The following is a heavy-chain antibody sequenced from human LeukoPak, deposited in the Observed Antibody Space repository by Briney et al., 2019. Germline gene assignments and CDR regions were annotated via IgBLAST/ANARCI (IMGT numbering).Heavy chain of an antibody. CDR1: GFTLSNVW. CDR3: GRSVAAPADY. J-gene: IGHJ4*02. CDR2: IRGDGSVK. V-gene: IGHV3-7*03. D-gene: IGHD6-6*01. Sequence: GGSLRLSCATSGFTLSNVWMSWVRQAPGKGLEWVGNIRGDGSVKFYLDSVKGRFTISRDNTNSVSLQMNNLKAEDTAVYYCGRSVAAPADYWGQGTLVIVSS.